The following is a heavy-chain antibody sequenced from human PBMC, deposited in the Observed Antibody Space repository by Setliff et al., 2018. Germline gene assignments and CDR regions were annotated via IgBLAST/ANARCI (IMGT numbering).Heavy chain of an antibody. J-gene: IGHJ4*02. CDR3: ARVPHYYDSSGFSYYFDY. CDR2: ISWNSGSI. CDR1: GFTFDDYA. V-gene: IGHV3-9*03. Sequence: GGSLRLSCAASGFTFDDYAMHWVRQAPGKGLEWVSGISWNSGSIGYADSVKGRFTIPRDNAKNSLYLQRNRLRAEDMALYYCARVPHYYDSSGFSYYFDYWGQRTLVTVSS. D-gene: IGHD3-22*01.